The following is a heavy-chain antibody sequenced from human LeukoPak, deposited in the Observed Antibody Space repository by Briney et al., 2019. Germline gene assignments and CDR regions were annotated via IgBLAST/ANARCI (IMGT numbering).Heavy chain of an antibody. CDR3: ARDRSRDILTGYYYFDY. D-gene: IGHD3-9*01. CDR1: GYTFTSYG. J-gene: IGHJ4*02. V-gene: IGHV1-18*01. CDR2: ISAYNGNT. Sequence: ASVKVSCKASGYTFTSYGISWARQAPGQGLEWMGWISAYNGNTNYAQKLQGRVTMTTDTSTSTAYMELRSLRSDDTAVYYCARDRSRDILTGYYYFDYWGQGTLVTVSS.